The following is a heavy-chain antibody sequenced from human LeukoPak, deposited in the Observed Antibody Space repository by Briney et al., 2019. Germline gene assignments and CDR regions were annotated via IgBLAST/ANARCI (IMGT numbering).Heavy chain of an antibody. V-gene: IGHV3-23*01. J-gene: IGHJ4*02. Sequence: GGSLRLSCAASGFTFSSYAMSWVRQAPGKGLEWVSAISGSGGSTYYADSVKGRFTISRDNSKNTLYLQMNSLRAEDTAVYYCANTKSESKRITMVRGVINPPDYWGQGTLVTVSS. D-gene: IGHD3-10*01. CDR2: ISGSGGST. CDR3: ANTKSESKRITMVRGVINPPDY. CDR1: GFTFSSYA.